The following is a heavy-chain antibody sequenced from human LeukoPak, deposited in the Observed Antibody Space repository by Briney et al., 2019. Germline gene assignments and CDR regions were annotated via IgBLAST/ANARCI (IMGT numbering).Heavy chain of an antibody. CDR3: ARGYDY. CDR2: INDSGNT. CDR1: GGSISGSSYY. J-gene: IGHJ4*01. D-gene: IGHD3-22*01. V-gene: IGHV4-39*01. Sequence: SETLSLTCSVSGGSISGSSYYWAWVRPPPGKGLEWIGIINDSGNTYYNPSLRSRVTISVDTSKNQFSLKVNSVTAADTDVYYCARGYDYWGQGTLVTVSS.